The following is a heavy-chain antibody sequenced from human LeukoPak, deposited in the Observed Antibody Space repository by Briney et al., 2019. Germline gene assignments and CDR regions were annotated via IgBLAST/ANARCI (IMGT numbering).Heavy chain of an antibody. J-gene: IGHJ2*01. V-gene: IGHV3-21*01. D-gene: IGHD4-17*01. Sequence: PGGSLRLSCAASGFTFSSYSMNWVRQAPGKGLEWVSSISSSSSYIYYADSVKGRFTTSRDNAKNSLYLQMNSLRAEDTAVYYCARDHRAMVFGYGDWYFDLWGRGTLVTVSS. CDR1: GFTFSSYS. CDR3: ARDHRAMVFGYGDWYFDL. CDR2: ISSSSSYI.